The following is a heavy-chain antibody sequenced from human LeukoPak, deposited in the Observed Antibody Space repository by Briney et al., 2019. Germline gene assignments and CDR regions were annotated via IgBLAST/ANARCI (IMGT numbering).Heavy chain of an antibody. CDR1: GYTFTSYG. D-gene: IGHD2-2*02. V-gene: IGHV1-18*01. CDR3: ARDLFGYCSSTSCYSHAFDI. CDR2: ISAYNGNT. J-gene: IGHJ3*02. Sequence: ASVKVSCKASGYTFTSYGISWVRQAPGQGLEWMGWISAYNGNTNYAQKLQGRVTMTTDTSTSTAYMELRSLRSDDTAVYYCARDLFGYCSSTSCYSHAFDIWGQGTMVTVSS.